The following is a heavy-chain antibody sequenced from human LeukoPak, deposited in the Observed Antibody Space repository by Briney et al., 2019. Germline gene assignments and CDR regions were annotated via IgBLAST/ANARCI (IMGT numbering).Heavy chain of an antibody. V-gene: IGHV3-48*03. CDR2: ISTTGGTT. Sequence: GGSLRLSCAASGFTFSGYELHWVRQAPGKGLEWISYISTTGGTTYYADSVKGRSTISRDNAKNSLYLQMNSLRAEDTAVYYCARGGRLGDYPPDYWGQGALVTVSS. J-gene: IGHJ4*02. CDR3: ARGGRLGDYPPDY. D-gene: IGHD4-17*01. CDR1: GFTFSGYE.